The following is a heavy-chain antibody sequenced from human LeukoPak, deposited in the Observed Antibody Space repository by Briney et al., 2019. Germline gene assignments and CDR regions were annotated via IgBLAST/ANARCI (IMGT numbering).Heavy chain of an antibody. Sequence: GGSLRLSCAASGFTFSTYEMNWVRQAPGKGLEWISYISYRGASIYYADSVKGRFTISRDNAKNSLYLQMNSLRGEDTAVYYCARDSGYCDNINCHHFDYWGQGTLVTVSS. CDR2: ISYRGASI. CDR3: ARDSGYCDNINCHHFDY. D-gene: IGHD3-22*01. CDR1: GFTFSTYE. V-gene: IGHV3-48*03. J-gene: IGHJ4*02.